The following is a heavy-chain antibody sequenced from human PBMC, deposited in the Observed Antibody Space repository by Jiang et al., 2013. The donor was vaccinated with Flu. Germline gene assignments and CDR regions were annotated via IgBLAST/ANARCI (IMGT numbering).Heavy chain of an antibody. V-gene: IGHV6-1*01. Sequence: TSQTLSLTCAISGDSVSSNSAAWNWIRQSPSRGLEWLGRTYYRSKWYNDYAVSVKSRITINPDTSKNQFSLQLNSVTPEDTAVYYCASAAYYDILTGYYRPPYAFDIWGQGTMVTVSS. J-gene: IGHJ3*02. CDR1: GDSVSSNSAA. D-gene: IGHD3-9*01. CDR2: TYYRSKWYN. CDR3: ASAAYYDILTGYYRPPYAFDI.